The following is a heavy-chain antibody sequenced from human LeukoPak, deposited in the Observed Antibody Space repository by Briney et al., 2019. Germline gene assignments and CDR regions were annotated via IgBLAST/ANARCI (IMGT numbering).Heavy chain of an antibody. Sequence: SETLSLTCTVSGGSISSSSYYWVWIRQPPGKGLEWNGSIYYSGNTYYNPSLKSRVTISVDTSKNQFSLKLSSVTAADTAVYYCARLPTERVAFDMWGQGTLVTVSS. V-gene: IGHV4-39*01. J-gene: IGHJ3*02. CDR2: IYYSGNT. D-gene: IGHD1-14*01. CDR1: GGSISSSSYY. CDR3: ARLPTERVAFDM.